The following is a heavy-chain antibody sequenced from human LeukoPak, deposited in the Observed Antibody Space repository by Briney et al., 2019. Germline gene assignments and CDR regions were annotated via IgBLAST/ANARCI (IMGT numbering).Heavy chain of an antibody. V-gene: IGHV4-39*01. J-gene: IGHJ4*02. CDR2: INHSGST. Sequence: SETLSLTCTVSGGSTSSSSHYWSWIRQPPGKGLEWIGEINHSGSTNYNPSLKRRVTISVDTSKNQFSLKLSSVTAADTAVYYCATGDIGSEMATRDWGQGTLVTVSS. CDR1: GGSTSSSSHY. CDR3: ATGDIGSEMATRD. D-gene: IGHD5-24*01.